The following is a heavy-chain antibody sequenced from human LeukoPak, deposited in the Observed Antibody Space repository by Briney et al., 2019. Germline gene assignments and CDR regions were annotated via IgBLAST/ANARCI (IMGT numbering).Heavy chain of an antibody. CDR1: GHTFTSYY. CDR2: INPSGGST. Sequence: GASVKVSCKASGHTFTSYYMHWVRQAPGQGLEWMGIINPSGGSTSYAQKFQGRVTMTRDMSTSTVYMELSSLRSEDTAVYYCARDRPAAAGTEVAFDIWGQGTMVTVSS. D-gene: IGHD6-13*01. V-gene: IGHV1-46*01. CDR3: ARDRPAAAGTEVAFDI. J-gene: IGHJ3*02.